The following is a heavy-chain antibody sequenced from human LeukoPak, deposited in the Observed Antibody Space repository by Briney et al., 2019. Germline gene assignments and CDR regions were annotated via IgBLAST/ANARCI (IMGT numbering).Heavy chain of an antibody. J-gene: IGHJ6*02. CDR2: ISAYNGNT. Sequence: GASVTVSCKASGYTFTSYGISWVRQAPGQGLEWMGWISAYNGNTNYAQKLQGRVTMTTDTSTSTAYMELRSLRSDDTAVYYCARVLYYYGSGSVAFYGMDVWGQGTTVTVSS. CDR1: GYTFTSYG. CDR3: ARVLYYYGSGSVAFYGMDV. V-gene: IGHV1-18*01. D-gene: IGHD3-10*01.